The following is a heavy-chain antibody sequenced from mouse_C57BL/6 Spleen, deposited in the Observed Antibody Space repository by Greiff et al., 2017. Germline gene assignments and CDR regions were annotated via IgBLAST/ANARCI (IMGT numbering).Heavy chain of an antibody. CDR1: GYSITSGYY. CDR3: ARWLLYAWFAY. J-gene: IGHJ3*01. D-gene: IGHD2-12*01. Sequence: EVHLVESGPGLVKPSQSLSLTCSVTGYSITSGYYWYWIRQFPGNQLEWRGYISYDGSNNYNPSLKNRITITRDTSKNQFFLKLNSVTAEDSATYSCARWLLYAWFAYWGQGTLVTVSA. V-gene: IGHV3-6*01. CDR2: ISYDGSN.